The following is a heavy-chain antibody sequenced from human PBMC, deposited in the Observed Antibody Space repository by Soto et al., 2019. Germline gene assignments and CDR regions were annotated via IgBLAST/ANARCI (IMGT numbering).Heavy chain of an antibody. V-gene: IGHV3-23*01. Sequence: GGSLRLSCAASGFTFSSYAMSWVRQAPGKGLEWVSAISGSGGSTYYADSVKGRFTISRDNSKNTLYLQMNSLRAEDTAVYYCAKGQGSCSSTSCPTLPPDAFDIWGQGTMVTVSS. CDR2: ISGSGGST. J-gene: IGHJ3*02. CDR3: AKGQGSCSSTSCPTLPPDAFDI. D-gene: IGHD2-2*01. CDR1: GFTFSSYA.